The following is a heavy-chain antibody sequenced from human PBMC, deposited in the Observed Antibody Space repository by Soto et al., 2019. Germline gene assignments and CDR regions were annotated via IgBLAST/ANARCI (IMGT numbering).Heavy chain of an antibody. V-gene: IGHV3-9*01. Sequence: GGSLRLSCAVSGFTFDDNAMHWVRQAPEKGLEWVSGINWKSDIGSADSVKGRVTISRDNAENSLYLQMNSLRAEDTALYYCAISQDRGGRTTFIYWGQGTQVTVSS. J-gene: IGHJ4*02. CDR2: INWKSDI. CDR3: AISQDRGGRTTFIY. D-gene: IGHD3-16*01. CDR1: GFTFDDNA.